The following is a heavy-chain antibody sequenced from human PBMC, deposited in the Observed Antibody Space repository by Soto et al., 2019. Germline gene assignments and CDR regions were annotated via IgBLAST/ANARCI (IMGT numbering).Heavy chain of an antibody. V-gene: IGHV1-69*13. CDR2: IIPKFGTT. D-gene: IGHD3-3*01. Sequence: GASVKVSCKASGGSFSTYGINWVRLAPGQGLECMGGIIPKFGTTNYAQNFQGRVTITADESTNTAYMELNYLRSDDTAVYYCARGGVITIFGVGSMGYSYYGMDVWGQGTTVTVSS. J-gene: IGHJ6*02. CDR3: ARGGVITIFGVGSMGYSYYGMDV. CDR1: GGSFSTYG.